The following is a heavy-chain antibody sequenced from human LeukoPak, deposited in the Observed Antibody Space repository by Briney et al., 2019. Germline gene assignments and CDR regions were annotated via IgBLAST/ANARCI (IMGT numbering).Heavy chain of an antibody. D-gene: IGHD3-10*01. J-gene: IGHJ6*02. CDR1: GFTFDDYA. Sequence: GRSLGLSCAASGFTFDDYAMHWVRQAPGKGLEWVSGISWNSGSIGYADSVKGRFTISRDNAKNSLYLQMNSLRAEDTALYYCAKDIRGSGIVCYGMDVWGQGTTVTVSS. CDR3: AKDIRGSGIVCYGMDV. CDR2: ISWNSGSI. V-gene: IGHV3-9*01.